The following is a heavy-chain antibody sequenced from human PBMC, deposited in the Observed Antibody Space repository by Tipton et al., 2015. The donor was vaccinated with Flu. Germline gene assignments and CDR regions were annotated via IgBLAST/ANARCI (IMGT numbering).Heavy chain of an antibody. Sequence: SLRLSCAASGFTFSSYAMSWVRQAPGKGLEWVSAISGSGGSTYYADSVKGRFTISRDNSKNTLYLQMNSLRAEDTAVYYCAKLQLSNGGNPWYWGQGTLVTVSS. CDR1: GFTFSSYA. CDR3: AKLQLSNGGNPWY. V-gene: IGHV3-23*01. CDR2: ISGSGGST. J-gene: IGHJ4*02. D-gene: IGHD4-23*01.